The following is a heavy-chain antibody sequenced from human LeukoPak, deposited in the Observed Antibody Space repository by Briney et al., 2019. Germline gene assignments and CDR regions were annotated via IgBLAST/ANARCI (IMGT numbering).Heavy chain of an antibody. V-gene: IGHV1-2*02. CDR1: GGTFSSYA. D-gene: IGHD3-10*01. CDR2: INPNHGDT. Sequence: ASVKVSCKASGGTFSSYAISWVRQAPGQGLEWMGWINPNHGDTNYAQKFQDRVSMTRDTSISTAYMHLSSLRSEDTAVYYCARARSGSIDYWGQGTLVTVSS. CDR3: ARARSGSIDY. J-gene: IGHJ4*02.